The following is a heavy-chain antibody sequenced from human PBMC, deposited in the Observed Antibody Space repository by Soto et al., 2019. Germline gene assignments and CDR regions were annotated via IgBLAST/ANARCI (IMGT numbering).Heavy chain of an antibody. CDR2: ITASGGGA. D-gene: IGHD3-9*01. J-gene: IGHJ1*01. Sequence: EVQLLEYGGRLVQPGGSLRLSCAASGFTFSSYGMSWVRQTPEKGLEWVSGITASGGGAYYAGPAKGRFTISRDNSENTLYLQMSSLRVEDTAVYYCTKDFDRDYFHHWGQGTLVTVSS. V-gene: IGHV3-23*01. CDR3: TKDFDRDYFHH. CDR1: GFTFSSYG.